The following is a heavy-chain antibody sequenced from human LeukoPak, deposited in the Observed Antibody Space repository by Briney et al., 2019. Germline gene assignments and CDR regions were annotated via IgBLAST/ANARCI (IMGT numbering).Heavy chain of an antibody. D-gene: IGHD5-18*01. Sequence: PSETLSLTCTVSGGSISSYYWSWLRQPPGKGLEWIGYIYYSGSTNYNPSLKSRVTISVDTSKNQFSLKLSSVTAADTAVNYCARVGIQLGLVDYWGQGTLVTVSS. CDR3: ARVGIQLGLVDY. CDR1: GGSISSYY. J-gene: IGHJ4*02. V-gene: IGHV4-59*01. CDR2: IYYSGST.